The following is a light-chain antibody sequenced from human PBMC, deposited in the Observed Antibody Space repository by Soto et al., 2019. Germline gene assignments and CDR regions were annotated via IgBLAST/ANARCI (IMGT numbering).Light chain of an antibody. CDR2: DTS. V-gene: IGLV7-46*01. Sequence: QAVVTQEPSVTVSPGGTVTLTCGSSTGAVTSGHYPYWFQQKPGQAPRTLISDTSNKHSWTPARFSGSLLGGKAALTLSGAQPEDEAEYYCLLSYSGARLFGGGTKLTVL. CDR1: TGAVTSGHY. J-gene: IGLJ3*02. CDR3: LLSYSGARL.